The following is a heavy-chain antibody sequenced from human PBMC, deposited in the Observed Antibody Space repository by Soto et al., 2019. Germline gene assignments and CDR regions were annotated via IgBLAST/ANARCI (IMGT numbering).Heavy chain of an antibody. CDR1: GFTFSSYG. D-gene: IGHD1-26*01. Sequence: QVQLVESGGGVVQPGRSLRLSCAASGFTFSSYGMHWVRQAPGRGLEWVAVIWYDGSNKYYADSVKGRFTISRDNSKNTLYLQINSLRAEDTAVYYCARDNRYSGSYYRAGGMDAWGQGTTVTVSS. CDR3: ARDNRYSGSYYRAGGMDA. J-gene: IGHJ6*02. CDR2: IWYDGSNK. V-gene: IGHV3-33*01.